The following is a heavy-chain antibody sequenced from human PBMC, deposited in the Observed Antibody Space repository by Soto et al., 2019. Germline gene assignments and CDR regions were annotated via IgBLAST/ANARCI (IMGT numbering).Heavy chain of an antibody. V-gene: IGHV3-13*05. D-gene: IGHD2-15*01. Sequence: EVQVVESGVGVVEPGWSLRLSCAASGFTLSSYDMHWVRQAEGKGLEWVSALGAADDPYYLVSVKGRFTISRENAKNSLYLQMNNLRAGDTAVYYCARAYSGRLPRRADYYYAMDVWGQGTTVTVSS. CDR3: ARAYSGRLPRRADYYYAMDV. CDR2: LGAADDP. CDR1: GFTLSSYD. J-gene: IGHJ6*02.